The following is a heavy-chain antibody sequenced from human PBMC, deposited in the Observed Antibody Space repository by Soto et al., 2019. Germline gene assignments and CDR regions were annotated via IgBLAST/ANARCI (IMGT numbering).Heavy chain of an antibody. V-gene: IGHV1-18*01. CDR3: ARDASLPYGDYAPYYYYGMDV. J-gene: IGHJ6*02. CDR2: ISAYNGNT. D-gene: IGHD4-17*01. Sequence: QVQLVQSGAEVKKPGASVKVSCKASGYTFTSYGISWVRQAPGQGLEWMGWISAYNGNTNYAQNLQGRVTMTTDTSTSTAYMELRSLRSDDTAVYYCARDASLPYGDYAPYYYYGMDVWGQGNTVTVSS. CDR1: GYTFTSYG.